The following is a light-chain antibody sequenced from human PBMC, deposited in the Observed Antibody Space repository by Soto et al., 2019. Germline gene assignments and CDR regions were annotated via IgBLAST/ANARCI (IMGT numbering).Light chain of an antibody. V-gene: IGKV1-5*01. CDR2: DAS. CDR3: QQYYSTPPT. CDR1: QSISSW. J-gene: IGKJ4*01. Sequence: DSQMTHSRSTLSASVGDRFTINCRASQSISSWLAWYQQKQGKAPKLMIYDASSLESGVPSRFSGSGYGTEFNLTISSLQAEDVAVYYCQQYYSTPPTFGGGTKVDIK.